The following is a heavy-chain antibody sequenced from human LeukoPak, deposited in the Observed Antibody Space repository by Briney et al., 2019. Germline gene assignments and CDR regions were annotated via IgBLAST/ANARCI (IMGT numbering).Heavy chain of an antibody. CDR3: VRGKRVVAAEWYYYYYGMDV. D-gene: IGHD2-15*01. CDR2: MNPNSGNT. Sequence: ASVKVSCKASGYTFTSYDINWVRQATGQGLEWMGWMNPNSGNTGYAQKFQGRVTMTRNTSISTAYMELSSLRSEDTAVYYCVRGKRVVAAEWYYYYYGMDVWGQGTTVTVSS. J-gene: IGHJ6*02. CDR1: GYTFTSYD. V-gene: IGHV1-8*01.